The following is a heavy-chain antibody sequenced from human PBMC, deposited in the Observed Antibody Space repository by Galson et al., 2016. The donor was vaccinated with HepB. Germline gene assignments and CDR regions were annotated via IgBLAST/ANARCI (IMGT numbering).Heavy chain of an antibody. J-gene: IGHJ4*02. CDR1: GFSFTSHA. V-gene: IGHV3-30-3*01. Sequence: SLRLSCAASGFSFTSHAMHWVRQAPGKGLEWVALISYDGSSQHYAGSVKGRFTISRDNSKNTLYLHINSLKPDDTAVYFCARDRFLYYCDYWGQGTLVTVSS. CDR2: ISYDGSSQ. CDR3: ARDRFLYYCDY.